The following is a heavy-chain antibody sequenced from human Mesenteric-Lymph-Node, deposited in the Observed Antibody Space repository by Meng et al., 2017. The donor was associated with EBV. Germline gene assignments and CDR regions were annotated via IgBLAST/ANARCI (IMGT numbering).Heavy chain of an antibody. CDR1: GYTFTRYA. J-gene: IGHJ4*02. V-gene: IGHV1-3*01. D-gene: IGHD3-22*01. CDR3: ARVPTFHHYDSNVYYWYFDY. Sequence: GQFVQSGAEVKNPGASVKVSCKASGYTFTRYAIHWVRQAPGQRLEWMGWINAGNGDIKYSQKFQGRLTITRDTSASTAYMELSSLKSEDTAVYYCARVPTFHHYDSNVYYWYFDYWGQGTLVTVSS. CDR2: INAGNGDI.